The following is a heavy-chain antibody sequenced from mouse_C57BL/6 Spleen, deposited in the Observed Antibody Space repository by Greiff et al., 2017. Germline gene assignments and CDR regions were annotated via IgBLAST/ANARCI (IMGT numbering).Heavy chain of an antibody. Sequence: VQLQQSGAELVRPGASVTLSCKASGYTFTDYEMNWVKQTPVHGLEWIGAIDPETGGTAYNQKFKGKAILTADKSSSTAYMELRSLTSEDSAVYYGTRPYDYDDGAFDYWGQGTPVTVSS. CDR2: IDPETGGT. J-gene: IGHJ4*01. CDR3: TRPYDYDDGAFDY. D-gene: IGHD2-4*01. V-gene: IGHV1-15*01. CDR1: GYTFTDYE.